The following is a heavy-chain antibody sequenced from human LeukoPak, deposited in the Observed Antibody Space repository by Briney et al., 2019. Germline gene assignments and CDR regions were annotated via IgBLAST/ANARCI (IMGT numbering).Heavy chain of an antibody. J-gene: IGHJ3*02. CDR3: ARGAITMIVRDAFDI. CDR1: GYTFTSYG. Sequence: ASVKVSCKASGYTFTSYGISWVRRAPGQGLEWMGWISAYNGNTNYAQKLQGRVTMTTDTSTSTAYMELRSLRSDDTAVYYCARGAITMIVRDAFDIWGQGTMVTVSS. D-gene: IGHD3-22*01. V-gene: IGHV1-18*01. CDR2: ISAYNGNT.